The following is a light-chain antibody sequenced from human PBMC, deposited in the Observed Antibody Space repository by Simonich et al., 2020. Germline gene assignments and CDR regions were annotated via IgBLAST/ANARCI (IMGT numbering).Light chain of an antibody. J-gene: IGKJ2*01. CDR1: QSFLYSSNNKNY. V-gene: IGKV4-1*01. CDR3: QQYYSTPYT. CDR2: WAS. Sequence: DIVMNQSPDSLAVSLGERATINCKSSQSFLYSSNNKNYLAWYQQKPGQPPKLLIYWASTRESGVPDRLSGSGSGTYFTLTISSLQAEDVAVYYCQQYYSTPYTFGQGTKLEIK.